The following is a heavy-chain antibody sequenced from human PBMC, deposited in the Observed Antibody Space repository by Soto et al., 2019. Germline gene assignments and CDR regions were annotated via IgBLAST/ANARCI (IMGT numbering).Heavy chain of an antibody. J-gene: IGHJ5*02. Sequence: QVQLVESGGGVVQPGRSLRLSCAASGFTFSSYTIHWVRQAPGKGLEWVALVSYDGSDKYYADSVKGRVTISRDDAKNTLYVDLQMSSLRAEDTAVYYCVRGGELAWGQGALVTVSS. CDR3: VRGGELA. CDR1: GFTFSSYT. CDR2: VSYDGSDK. D-gene: IGHD3-10*01. V-gene: IGHV3-30-3*01.